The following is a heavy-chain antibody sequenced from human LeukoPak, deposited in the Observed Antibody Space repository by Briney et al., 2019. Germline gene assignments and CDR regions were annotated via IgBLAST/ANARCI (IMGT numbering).Heavy chain of an antibody. J-gene: IGHJ4*02. Sequence: GGSLRLSCAASGFTFSSYEMNWVRQAPGKGLEWVSYISSSGSTIYYADSVKGRFTISRDNAKNSLYLQMNSLRAEDTAAYYCAITPGIAAAGSYWGQGTLVTVSS. CDR2: ISSSGSTI. CDR1: GFTFSSYE. D-gene: IGHD6-13*01. CDR3: AITPGIAAAGSY. V-gene: IGHV3-48*03.